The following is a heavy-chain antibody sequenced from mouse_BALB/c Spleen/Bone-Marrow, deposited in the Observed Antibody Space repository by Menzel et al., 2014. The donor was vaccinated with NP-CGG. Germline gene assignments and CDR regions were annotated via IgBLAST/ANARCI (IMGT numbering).Heavy chain of an antibody. D-gene: IGHD2-1*01. CDR3: ARHGNYDAMDY. CDR2: INPSNGRT. CDR1: GYTSTSYW. V-gene: IGHV1S81*02. J-gene: IGHJ4*01. Sequence: VKLMESGAELVKPGASVKLPCKASGYTSTSYWMHWVKQRPGQGLEWIGEINPSNGRTNYNETFKSKATLTVDKSSTTAYMQLSSLTSDDSAVYYCARHGNYDAMDYWGQGTSVTVSS.